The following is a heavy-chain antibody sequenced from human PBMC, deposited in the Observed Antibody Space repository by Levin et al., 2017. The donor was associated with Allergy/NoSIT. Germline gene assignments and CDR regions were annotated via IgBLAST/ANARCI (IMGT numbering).Heavy chain of an antibody. CDR3: ASASYGSGSYKENWFDP. J-gene: IGHJ5*02. CDR1: GGSISSGGYS. Sequence: SQTLSLTCAVSGGSISSGGYSWSWIRQPPGKGLEWIGYIYHSGSTYYNPSLKSRVTISVDRSKNQFSLKLSSVTAADTAVYYCASASYGSGSYKENWFDPWGQGTLVTVSS. V-gene: IGHV4-30-2*01. D-gene: IGHD3-10*01. CDR2: IYHSGST.